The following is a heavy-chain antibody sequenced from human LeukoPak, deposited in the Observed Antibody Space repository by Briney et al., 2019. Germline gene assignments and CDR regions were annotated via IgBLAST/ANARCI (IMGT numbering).Heavy chain of an antibody. D-gene: IGHD4-17*01. CDR3: ARGGAFGDRTYYFAS. CDR2: IPYDGSSK. CDR1: GFTFSSYA. Sequence: PGRSLRLSCAASGFTFSSYAMHWVRQAPGKGLGWEAVIPYDGSSKYYADSVKGRFTISRDDSKNTLYLQMNSLRAEDTAFYYCARGGAFGDRTYYFASWGQGILVTVSS. J-gene: IGHJ4*02. V-gene: IGHV3-30-3*01.